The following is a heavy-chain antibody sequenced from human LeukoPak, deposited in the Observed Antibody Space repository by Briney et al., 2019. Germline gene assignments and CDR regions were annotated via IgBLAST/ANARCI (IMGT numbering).Heavy chain of an antibody. CDR3: VRYFTAVAPTLRLDY. Sequence: GGSLRLSCVVSGFTFNRCWMNWVRQAPGKGLEWVAHINPDGRDTYYVDSVKGRFTISRDDAKNSLYLQMNSLRVEDTAVYHCVRYFTAVAPTLRLDYWGQGTLVTVSS. CDR1: GFTFNRCW. V-gene: IGHV3-7*03. CDR2: INPDGRDT. D-gene: IGHD6-19*01. J-gene: IGHJ4*02.